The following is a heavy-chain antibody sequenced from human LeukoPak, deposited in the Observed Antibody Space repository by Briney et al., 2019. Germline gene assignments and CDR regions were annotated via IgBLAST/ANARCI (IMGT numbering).Heavy chain of an antibody. D-gene: IGHD3-10*01. CDR1: GGSFSGYY. Sequence: SETQSLTCAVYGGSFSGYYWSWIRQPPGKGLDWIGEINHSGSTKYNPSLKNQVTISVDTSKNQFSLKLSSVTAADTAVYYCARRLGRKFGERFYYYHYLDVRGKGTTVTISS. CDR2: INHSGST. V-gene: IGHV4-34*01. CDR3: ARRLGRKFGERFYYYHYLDV. J-gene: IGHJ6*03.